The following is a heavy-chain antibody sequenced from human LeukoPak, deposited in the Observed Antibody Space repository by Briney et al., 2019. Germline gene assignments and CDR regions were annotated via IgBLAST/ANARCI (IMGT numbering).Heavy chain of an antibody. Sequence: GGSLRLSCAASGFTFNDYAMHWLRQATGEGLEWVSLISWDSGNTYYADSVKGRFTISRDNSKNSLSLQMNSLRAEDTALYYCAKGPGAAVGKRYIQHWGQGTLVTVSS. V-gene: IGHV3-43D*03. J-gene: IGHJ1*01. CDR2: ISWDSGNT. D-gene: IGHD6-13*01. CDR3: AKGPGAAVGKRYIQH. CDR1: GFTFNDYA.